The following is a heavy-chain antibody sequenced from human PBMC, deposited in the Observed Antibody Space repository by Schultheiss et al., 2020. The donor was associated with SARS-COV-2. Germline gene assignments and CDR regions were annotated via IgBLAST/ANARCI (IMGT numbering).Heavy chain of an antibody. J-gene: IGHJ5*02. V-gene: IGHV1-18*01. CDR1: GYTFTSYG. CDR2: ISAYNGNT. Sequence: ASVKVSCKASGYTFTSYGISWVRQAPGQGLEWMGWISAYNGNTNYAQKLQGRVTMTTDTSTSTAYMELRSLRSDDTAVYYCARDESAVVTPGWFDPWGQGTLVTVSS. D-gene: IGHD2-21*02. CDR3: ARDESAVVTPGWFDP.